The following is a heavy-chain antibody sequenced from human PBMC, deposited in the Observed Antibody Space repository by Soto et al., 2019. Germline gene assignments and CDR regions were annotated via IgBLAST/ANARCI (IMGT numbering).Heavy chain of an antibody. CDR1: GYTFTSYG. CDR3: ARNGYLRYCSSTSCPDNNWFDP. D-gene: IGHD2-2*01. J-gene: IGHJ5*02. V-gene: IGHV1-18*01. Sequence: ASVKVSCKASGYTFTSYGISWVRQAPGQGLEWMGWISAYNGNTNYAQKLQGRVTMTTDTSTSTAYMELRSLRSDDTAVYYCARNGYLRYCSSTSCPDNNWFDPWGQGTLVTVSS. CDR2: ISAYNGNT.